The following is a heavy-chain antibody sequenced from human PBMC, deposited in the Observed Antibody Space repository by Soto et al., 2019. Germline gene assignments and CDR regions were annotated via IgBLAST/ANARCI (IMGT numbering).Heavy chain of an antibody. CDR1: GFTFSSYA. D-gene: IGHD3-10*01. J-gene: IGHJ3*02. CDR2: IIGSGGST. CDR3: AKFVSYYGSGEDAVDS. Sequence: GGSLRLSCAASGFTFSSYAMSWVRQAPGKGLEWVSAIIGSGGSTYYADSVKGRFTISRDNSKNTLYLQMNSLRAEDTAVYYCAKFVSYYGSGEDAVDSWGQGTRVTVPS. V-gene: IGHV3-23*01.